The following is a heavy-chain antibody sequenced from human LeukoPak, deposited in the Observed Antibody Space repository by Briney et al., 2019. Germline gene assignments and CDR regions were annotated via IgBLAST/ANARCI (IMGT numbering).Heavy chain of an antibody. V-gene: IGHV3-30*02. CDR1: GFTFSSYG. D-gene: IGHD6-13*01. J-gene: IGHJ3*02. CDR3: AKDSAAAGTFEAFDI. CDR2: IRYDGSNK. Sequence: GGSLRLSCAASGFTFSSYGMHWVRQAPGKGLEWVAFIRYDGSNKYYADSVKGRFTISRDNSKNTLYLQMNSLRAEDTAEYYCAKDSAAAGTFEAFDIWGQGTMVTVSS.